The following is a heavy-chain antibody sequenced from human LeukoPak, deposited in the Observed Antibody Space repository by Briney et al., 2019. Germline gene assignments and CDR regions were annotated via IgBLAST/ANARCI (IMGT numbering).Heavy chain of an antibody. J-gene: IGHJ4*02. V-gene: IGHV3-30-3*01. CDR2: ISYDGSNK. CDR3: ARDRSLRWAFDY. CDR1: GFTFSSYA. Sequence: GGSLRLSCAASGFTFSSYAMHWVRQAPGKGLEWVAVISYDGSNKYYADSVKGRFTISRDNSKNTLYLQMNSLRAEDTAVYYCARDRSLRWAFDYWGQGTLVTVSS. D-gene: IGHD5-24*01.